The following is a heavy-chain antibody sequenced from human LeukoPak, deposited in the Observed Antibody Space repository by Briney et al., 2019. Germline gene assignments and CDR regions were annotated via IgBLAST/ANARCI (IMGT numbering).Heavy chain of an antibody. V-gene: IGHV4-30-2*01. CDR2: IYHSGST. J-gene: IGHJ4*02. CDR1: GGSISSGGYS. Sequence: SETLSLTCAVSGGSISSGGYSWSWIRQPPGKGLEWIGYIYHSGSTYYNPSLKSRVTISVDRSKNQFSLKLSSVTAADTAVYYCARDAAAAGKGIDYWGQGTLVTVSS. D-gene: IGHD6-13*01. CDR3: ARDAAAAGKGIDY.